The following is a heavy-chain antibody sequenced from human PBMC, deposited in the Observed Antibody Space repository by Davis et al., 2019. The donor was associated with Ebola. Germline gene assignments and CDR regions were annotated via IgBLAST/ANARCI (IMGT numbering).Heavy chain of an antibody. D-gene: IGHD6-19*01. CDR1: GSSFHTYT. V-gene: IGHV3-30*04. CDR3: AGTVAGTEDFQY. CDR2: ISTDGSTT. J-gene: IGHJ4*02. Sequence: PGGSLRLSCAASGSSFHTYTINWFRQAPGRGLEWLAAISTDGSTTFYADSVKGRFTISRDNSKNTLSLQMNSLDTEDTAVYYCAGTVAGTEDFQYWGQGTLVTVSS.